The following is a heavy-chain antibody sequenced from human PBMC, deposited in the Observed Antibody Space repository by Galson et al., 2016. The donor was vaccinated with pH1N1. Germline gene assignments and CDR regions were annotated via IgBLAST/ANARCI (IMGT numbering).Heavy chain of an antibody. CDR3: VRVFLERPDGYSSGVFDY. D-gene: IGHD5-12*01. J-gene: IGHJ4*02. CDR1: GGSFSTSS. CDR2: INNSGSA. V-gene: IGHV4-34*01. Sequence: SETLSLTCAVYGGSFSTSSWGWIRQPPGKGLEWIGQINNSGSATYNASLKSRVTISIDTSKNQFSLNLNSVTAADTAVYYCVRVFLERPDGYSSGVFDYWGQGTLVTVSS.